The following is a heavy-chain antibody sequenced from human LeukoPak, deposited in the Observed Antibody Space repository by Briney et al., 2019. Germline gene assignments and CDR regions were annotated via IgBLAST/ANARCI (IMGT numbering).Heavy chain of an antibody. CDR2: INHSGST. D-gene: IGHD3-22*01. Sequence: SETLSLTCAVYGGSFSGYYWSWIRQPPGKGLEWIGEINHSGSTNYNPSLKSRVTISVDTSKNQFSLKLSSATAADTAVYYCARGRATRYYYDSSGYYYFDYWGQGTLVTVSS. V-gene: IGHV4-34*01. CDR1: GGSFSGYY. J-gene: IGHJ4*02. CDR3: ARGRATRYYYDSSGYYYFDY.